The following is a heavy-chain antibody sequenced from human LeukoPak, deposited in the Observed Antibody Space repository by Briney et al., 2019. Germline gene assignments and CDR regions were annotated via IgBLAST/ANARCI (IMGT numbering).Heavy chain of an antibody. V-gene: IGHV1-18*01. J-gene: IGHJ6*03. Sequence: ASVKVSCKASGYTFTSYGISWVRQAPGQGLEWMGWINTYNGNTNYAQKLQGRVTMTTDTSTSTAYMELSSLRSEDTAVYYCARGGWFGEFPYYMDVWGKGTTVTVSS. CDR2: INTYNGNT. D-gene: IGHD3-10*01. CDR1: GYTFTSYG. CDR3: ARGGWFGEFPYYMDV.